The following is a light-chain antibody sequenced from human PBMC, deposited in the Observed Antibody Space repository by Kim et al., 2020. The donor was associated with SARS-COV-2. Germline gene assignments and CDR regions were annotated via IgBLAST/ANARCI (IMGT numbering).Light chain of an antibody. Sequence: EIVLTQSPATLSLSPGERATLSCRASQSVSSYLAWYQQKPGQAPRLLMYDASNRAIGIPARFSGSGSGTDFTLTISSLEPEDFAVYYCQQRSKWPITFGPGTRLEIK. CDR2: DAS. CDR3: QQRSKWPIT. V-gene: IGKV3-11*01. CDR1: QSVSSY. J-gene: IGKJ5*01.